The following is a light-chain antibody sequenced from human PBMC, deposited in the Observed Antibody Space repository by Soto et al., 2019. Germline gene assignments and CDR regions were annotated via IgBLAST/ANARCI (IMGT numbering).Light chain of an antibody. Sequence: QSALTQPASVSGSPGQSITISCTGTSSDFGNYNLVSWYQQHPGKAPKLMIYHVTYRPSGVSNRYSGSKSGNSASLTISGLQADDEADYYCCSLTTSHTYVFGSGTKLTVL. J-gene: IGLJ1*01. V-gene: IGLV2-14*02. CDR1: SSDFGNYNL. CDR3: CSLTTSHTYV. CDR2: HVT.